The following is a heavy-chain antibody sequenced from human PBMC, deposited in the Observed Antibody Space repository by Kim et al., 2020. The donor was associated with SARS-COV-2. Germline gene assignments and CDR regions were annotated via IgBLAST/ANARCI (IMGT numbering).Heavy chain of an antibody. CDR3: AKDQGFSSSSSQSGY. CDR1: GFTFSSYA. CDR2: ISGSGGST. D-gene: IGHD6-6*01. V-gene: IGHV3-23*01. J-gene: IGHJ4*01. Sequence: GGSLRLSCAASGFTFSSYAMSWVRQAPGKGLEWVSAISGSGGSTYYADSVKGRFTISRDNSKNTLYLQMNSLRAEDTAVYYCAKDQGFSSSSSQSGYWGHGTLVTVSS.